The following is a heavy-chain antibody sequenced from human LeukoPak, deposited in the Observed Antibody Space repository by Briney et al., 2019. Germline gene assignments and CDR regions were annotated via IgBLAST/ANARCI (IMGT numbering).Heavy chain of an antibody. V-gene: IGHV4-59*08. Sequence: PSETLSLTCTVSGGSISSYYWSWIWQPPGKGLEWIGYIYYSGSANYNPSLKSRVTISVDTSKNQFSLKLSSVTAADTAVYYCARRYDSTLYYYYYMDVWGKGTTVTVSS. CDR3: ARRYDSTLYYYYYMDV. D-gene: IGHD3-22*01. CDR1: GGSISSYY. CDR2: IYYSGSA. J-gene: IGHJ6*03.